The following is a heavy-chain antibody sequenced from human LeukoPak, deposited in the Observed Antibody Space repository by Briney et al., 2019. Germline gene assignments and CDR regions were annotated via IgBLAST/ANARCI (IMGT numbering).Heavy chain of an antibody. J-gene: IGHJ4*02. Sequence: SVKVSCKASGGTFSSYAISWVRQAPGQGLEWMGRIIPIFGTANYAQKFQGRVTITTDESTSTAYMELSSLRSEDTAVYYCARGGISYYYDSSGYPFDYWGQGTQVTVSS. CDR3: ARGGISYYYDSSGYPFDY. V-gene: IGHV1-69*05. CDR2: IIPIFGTA. D-gene: IGHD3-22*01. CDR1: GGTFSSYA.